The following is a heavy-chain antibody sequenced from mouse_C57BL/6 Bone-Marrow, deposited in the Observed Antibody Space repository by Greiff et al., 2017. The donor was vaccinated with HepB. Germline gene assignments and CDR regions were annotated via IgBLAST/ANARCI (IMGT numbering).Heavy chain of an antibody. D-gene: IGHD2-3*01. V-gene: IGHV1-31*01. CDR3: ARTRGYYKDWFAY. CDR1: GYSFTGYY. J-gene: IGHJ3*01. Sequence: EVMLVESGPELVKPGASVKISCKASGYSFTGYYMHWVKQSHGNILDWIGYIYPYNGVSSYNQKFKGKATLTVDKSSSTAYMELRSLTSEDSAVYYCARTRGYYKDWFAYWGQGTLVTVSA. CDR2: IYPYNGVS.